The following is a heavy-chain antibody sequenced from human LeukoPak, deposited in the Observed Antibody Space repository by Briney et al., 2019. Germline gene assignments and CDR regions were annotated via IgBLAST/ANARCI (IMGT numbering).Heavy chain of an antibody. D-gene: IGHD4-17*01. J-gene: IGHJ4*02. CDR1: GGSFSGYY. CDR2: INHSGST. CDR3: ARVSGDNNYFDY. Sequence: PSETLSLTCAVYGGSFSGYYWSWIRQPPGKGLEWIGEINHSGSTYYNPSLKSRVTISVDTSQNQFSLRLRSVTAVDTAVYYCARVSGDNNYFDYWGQGTLVTVSS. V-gene: IGHV4-34*01.